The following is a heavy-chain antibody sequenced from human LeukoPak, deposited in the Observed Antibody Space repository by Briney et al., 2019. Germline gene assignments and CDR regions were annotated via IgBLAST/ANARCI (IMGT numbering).Heavy chain of an antibody. Sequence: PGGSLRLSCAVSGFIFSSYWMNWVRQAPGKGLEWVGKKKEDGSEKYYVDSVKGRLTISRDNAKNSTDLQMNSLRGEDTAVYYCARERSSGGFDYWGQGTLVTVSS. CDR1: GFIFSSYW. CDR3: ARERSSGGFDY. D-gene: IGHD3-22*01. V-gene: IGHV3-7*01. J-gene: IGHJ4*02. CDR2: KKEDGSEK.